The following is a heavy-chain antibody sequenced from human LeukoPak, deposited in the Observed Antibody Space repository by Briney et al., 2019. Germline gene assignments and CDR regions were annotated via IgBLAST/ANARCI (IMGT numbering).Heavy chain of an antibody. Sequence: SETLSLTCTVSGGSISSYYWSWIRQPPGKGLEWIGYIYYNGSTNYNPSLKSRVTISVDTSKNQFSLKLSSVTAADTAVYYCAREPGIAAAGFDYWGQGTLVTVSS. D-gene: IGHD6-13*01. V-gene: IGHV4-59*01. J-gene: IGHJ4*02. CDR3: AREPGIAAAGFDY. CDR2: IYYNGST. CDR1: GGSISSYY.